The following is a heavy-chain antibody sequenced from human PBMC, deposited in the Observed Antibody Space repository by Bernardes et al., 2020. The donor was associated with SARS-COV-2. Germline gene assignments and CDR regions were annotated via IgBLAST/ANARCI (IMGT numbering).Heavy chain of an antibody. CDR1: GFTFSNYW. J-gene: IGHJ3*02. Sequence: GGSLRLSCAASGFTFSNYWMSWVRQAPGKGLEWVANMSQDGSEKYYVGSVKGRFTISRDNAKNSLYLQMNSLRVEDTAVYYCARGLTMVRGVRAFDIWGQGTMVTVSS. V-gene: IGHV3-7*01. CDR2: MSQDGSEK. CDR3: ARGLTMVRGVRAFDI. D-gene: IGHD3-10*01.